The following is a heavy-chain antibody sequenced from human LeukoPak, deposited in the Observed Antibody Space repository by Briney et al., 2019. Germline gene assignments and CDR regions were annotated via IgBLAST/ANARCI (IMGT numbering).Heavy chain of an antibody. CDR3: ARDRTTVYWYFDL. V-gene: IGHV4-4*07. Sequence: SETLSLICTVSGGSISSYYWSWIRQPAGKGLEWIGRIYTSGRTNYNPSLKSRVTMSVDTSKNQFSLKLSSVTAADTAVYYCARDRTTVYWYFDLWGRGALVTVSS. CDR1: GGSISSYY. CDR2: IYTSGRT. D-gene: IGHD4-17*01. J-gene: IGHJ2*01.